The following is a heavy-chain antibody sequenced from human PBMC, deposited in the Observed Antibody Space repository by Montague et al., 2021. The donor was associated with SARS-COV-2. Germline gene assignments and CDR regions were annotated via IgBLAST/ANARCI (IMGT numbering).Heavy chain of an antibody. Sequence: SETLSLTCALSGGSFSNYYWSWIRQPPGKGLEWIGEGNQSGTTIYNPSVESGITISEDTSKNQFYLRLNSVTAADTAVYYCARGRRPVVGQGAGPAGRALDIWGQGTRVTVSS. CDR3: ARGRRPVVGQGAGPAGRALDI. D-gene: IGHD2-21*01. V-gene: IGHV4-34*01. CDR1: GGSFSNYY. CDR2: GNQSGTT. J-gene: IGHJ3*02.